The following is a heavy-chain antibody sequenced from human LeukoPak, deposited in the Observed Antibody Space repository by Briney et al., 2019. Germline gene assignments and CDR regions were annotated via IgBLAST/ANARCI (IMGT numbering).Heavy chain of an antibody. CDR2: IYYSGST. Sequence: SQTLSLTCTVSGGSISSGGYYWSWIRQHPGKGLEWIGYIYYSGSTYYNPSLKSRVTISVDTSKNQFSLKLSSVTAADTAVYYCAGGSGSYARPFFDYWGQGTLVTVSS. CDR3: AGGSGSYARPFFDY. J-gene: IGHJ4*02. V-gene: IGHV4-31*03. CDR1: GGSISSGGYY. D-gene: IGHD3-10*01.